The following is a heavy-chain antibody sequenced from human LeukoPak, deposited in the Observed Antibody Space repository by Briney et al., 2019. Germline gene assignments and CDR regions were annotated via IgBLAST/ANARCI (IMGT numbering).Heavy chain of an antibody. J-gene: IGHJ4*02. CDR3: ARDDRTSGSLDF. V-gene: IGHV3-33*01. CDR1: GFTFSSYG. CDR2: IWYDGSSK. D-gene: IGHD1-1*01. Sequence: SGGSLRLSCAASGFTFSSYGMHWVRQAPGKGLEWVAVIWYDGSSKYYAGSVKGRFTISRDNSKNTLYLQMNSLRAEDTAVYYCARDDRTSGSLDFWGQGTLVTVSS.